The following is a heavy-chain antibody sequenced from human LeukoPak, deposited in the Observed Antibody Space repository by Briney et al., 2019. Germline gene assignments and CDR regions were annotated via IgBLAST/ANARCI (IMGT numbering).Heavy chain of an antibody. CDR3: ARDTPDIAAAGDNWFDP. CDR1: GGSISSSSYY. Sequence: PSETLSLTCTVSGGSISSSSYYWGWLRQPPGKGLEWIGSIYYSGSTYYNPSLKSRVTISVDTSKNQFSLKLSSVTAADTAVYYCARDTPDIAAAGDNWFDPWGQVTLVTVSS. V-gene: IGHV4-39*07. D-gene: IGHD6-13*01. J-gene: IGHJ5*02. CDR2: IYYSGST.